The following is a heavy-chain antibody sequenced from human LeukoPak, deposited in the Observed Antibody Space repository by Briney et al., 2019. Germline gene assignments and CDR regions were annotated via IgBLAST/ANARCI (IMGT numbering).Heavy chain of an antibody. V-gene: IGHV4-59*12. CDR2: IYYSGST. CDR1: GGSISSYY. D-gene: IGHD5-18*01. Sequence: SETLSLTCTVSGGSISSYYWSWIRQPPGKGLEWIGYIYYSGSTNYNPSLKSRVTISVDTSKNQFSLKLSSVTAADTAVYYCARIKPQQGYSCDYWGQGTLVTVSS. CDR3: ARIKPQQGYSCDY. J-gene: IGHJ4*02.